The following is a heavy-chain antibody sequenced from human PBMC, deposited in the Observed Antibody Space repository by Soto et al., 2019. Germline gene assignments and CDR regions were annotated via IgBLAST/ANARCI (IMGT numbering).Heavy chain of an antibody. D-gene: IGHD3-10*01. CDR3: ARASLWFGQSPLDY. CDR1: GGSISSGGYS. Sequence: PSETLSLTCAVSGGSISSGGYSWSWIRQPPGKGLEWIGYIYHSGSTYYNPSLKSRVTISVDRSKNQFSLKLSSVTAADTAVYYCARASLWFGQSPLDYWGQGTLVTVSS. CDR2: IYHSGST. J-gene: IGHJ4*02. V-gene: IGHV4-30-2*01.